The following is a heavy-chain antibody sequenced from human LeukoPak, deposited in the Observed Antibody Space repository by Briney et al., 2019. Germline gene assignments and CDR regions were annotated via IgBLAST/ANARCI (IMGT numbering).Heavy chain of an antibody. D-gene: IGHD6-25*01. J-gene: IGHJ3*02. Sequence: PGGSPRLSCAASGFTFSDYYMSWVRQAPGKGLEWVGRIRKKDKSYTTQYAPSVEGRFTTSRDDSKSSLYLQMNSLKAEDTAVYYCSRDGSSSEWSAFDIWGQGTMVTVSS. CDR2: IRKKDKSYTT. CDR3: SRDGSSSEWSAFDI. V-gene: IGHV3-72*01. CDR1: GFTFSDYY.